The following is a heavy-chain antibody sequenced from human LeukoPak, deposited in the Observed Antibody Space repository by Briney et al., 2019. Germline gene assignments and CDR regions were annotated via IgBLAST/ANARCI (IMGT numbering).Heavy chain of an antibody. J-gene: IGHJ3*02. V-gene: IGHV1-18*01. CDR2: INTYNGNT. CDR1: GYTVTSYG. Sequence: TSVTLSCTASGYTVTSYGICWVRQAPGQGLERMGWINTYNGNTIYYKTLPRRVAMTTDTPTSTAYMELRSLRSDDTAVYYCARDLRYSYCLSGRGEDFGIWGQGTMVTVSS. D-gene: IGHD5-18*01. CDR3: ARDLRYSYCLSGRGEDFGI.